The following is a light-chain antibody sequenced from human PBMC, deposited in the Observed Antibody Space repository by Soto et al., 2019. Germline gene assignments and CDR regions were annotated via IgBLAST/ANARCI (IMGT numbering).Light chain of an antibody. V-gene: IGKV1-12*01. J-gene: IGKJ1*01. CDR3: QQANSFPRT. CDR1: QTISSW. Sequence: DIPMTQSPSSLSASVGDRVTITCRASQTISSWLAWYQQKPGSAPKLLIYDTSSLRSGVPSRFSGSASGTDFTLTISNLQPNDSATYYCQQANSFPRTFGQGTKVEIK. CDR2: DTS.